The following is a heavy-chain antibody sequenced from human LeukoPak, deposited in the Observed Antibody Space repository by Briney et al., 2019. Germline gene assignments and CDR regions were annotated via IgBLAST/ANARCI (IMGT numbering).Heavy chain of an antibody. D-gene: IGHD2-21*01. V-gene: IGHV1-2*02. CDR3: ARAPGGVSDY. Sequence: GASVKVSCKASGYTFTDYHIHWVRQAPGQGLEWMGWINPNSGGTKFAQKFQGRVTMTRDTSISTSYMELSGLRSDDTAVYYCARAPGGVSDYWGQGTLVTVSS. J-gene: IGHJ4*02. CDR1: GYTFTDYH. CDR2: INPNSGGT.